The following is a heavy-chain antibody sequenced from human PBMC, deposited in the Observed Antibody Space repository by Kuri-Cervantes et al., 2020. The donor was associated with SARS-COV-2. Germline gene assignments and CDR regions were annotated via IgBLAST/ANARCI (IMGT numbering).Heavy chain of an antibody. Sequence: GGSLRLSCAASGFTFSSHGMHWVRQAPGKGLEWVAVIWYDGSNENYADSVKGRFTISRDNSKNTLYLQMNSLRAEDTAVYYCVRDGDHWNFDYWGQGTLVTVSS. V-gene: IGHV3-33*01. D-gene: IGHD1-1*01. J-gene: IGHJ4*02. CDR3: VRDGDHWNFDY. CDR1: GFTFSSHG. CDR2: IWYDGSNE.